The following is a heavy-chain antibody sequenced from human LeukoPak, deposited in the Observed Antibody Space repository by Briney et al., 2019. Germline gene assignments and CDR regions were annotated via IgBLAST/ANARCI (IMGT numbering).Heavy chain of an antibody. J-gene: IGHJ4*02. CDR2: IYHSGST. CDR1: GGSISSYY. V-gene: IGHV4-59*01. D-gene: IGHD3-10*01. CDR3: ARTYYYGSGRYFDY. Sequence: SETLSLTCTVSGGSISSYYWSWIRQPPGKGLDWIGYIYHSGSTNYNPSLKSRFTISLDTSKNQFSLKLSSVTAADTAVYYCARTYYYGSGRYFDYWGQGTLVTVSS.